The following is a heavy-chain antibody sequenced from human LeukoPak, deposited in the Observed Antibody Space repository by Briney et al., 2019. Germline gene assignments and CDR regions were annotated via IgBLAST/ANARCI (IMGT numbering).Heavy chain of an antibody. V-gene: IGHV3-74*01. J-gene: IGHJ2*01. CDR2: INSDGSST. CDR3: ARDGYYYDSSGYRQWYFDL. CDR1: GFTFSSYW. Sequence: GGSLRLSCAASGFTFSSYWMHWVRQAPGKGLVWVSRINSDGSSTSYADSVKGRFAISRDNAKNTLYLQMNSLRAEDTAVYYCARDGYYYDSSGYRQWYFDLWGRGTLVTVSS. D-gene: IGHD3-22*01.